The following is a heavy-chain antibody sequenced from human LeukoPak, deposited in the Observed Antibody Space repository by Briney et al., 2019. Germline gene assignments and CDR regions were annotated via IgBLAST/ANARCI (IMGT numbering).Heavy chain of an antibody. J-gene: IGHJ4*02. CDR2: INHSGST. Sequence: SETLSLTCAVYGGSFSGYYWSWIRQPPGEGLEWIGEINHSGSTNYNPSLKSRVTISVDTSKNQFSLKLSSVTAADTAVYYCARGLQYYDSSGYYFDYWGQGTLVTVSS. CDR1: GGSFSGYY. CDR3: ARGLQYYDSSGYYFDY. D-gene: IGHD3-22*01. V-gene: IGHV4-34*01.